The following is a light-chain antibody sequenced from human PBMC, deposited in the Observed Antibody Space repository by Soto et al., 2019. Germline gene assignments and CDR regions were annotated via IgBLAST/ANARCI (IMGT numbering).Light chain of an antibody. CDR1: SSDVGGYNY. Sequence: QSALTQPASVSGSPGQSITISCTGTSSDVGGYNYVSWYLQHPGKAPKLMIYEVSNRPSGVSNRFSGSKSGNTASLTISGLQAEDEADYYCSSYTTSGAGVFGGGTQLTVL. J-gene: IGLJ2*01. CDR3: SSYTTSGAGV. CDR2: EVS. V-gene: IGLV2-14*01.